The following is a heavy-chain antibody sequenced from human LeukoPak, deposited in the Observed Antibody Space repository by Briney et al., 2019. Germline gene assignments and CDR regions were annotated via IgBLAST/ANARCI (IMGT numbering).Heavy chain of an antibody. D-gene: IGHD5-18*01. CDR3: AKESYRGGYNYGDFDY. V-gene: IGHV3-33*06. CDR1: GFTFSSYG. Sequence: GGSLRLSCAASGFTFSSYGMHWVRQAPGKGLEWVAVIWYDGSNKYYADSVKGRFTISRDNSKNTLYLQMSSLRAEDTAVYYCAKESYRGGYNYGDFDYWGQGTLVTVSS. J-gene: IGHJ4*02. CDR2: IWYDGSNK.